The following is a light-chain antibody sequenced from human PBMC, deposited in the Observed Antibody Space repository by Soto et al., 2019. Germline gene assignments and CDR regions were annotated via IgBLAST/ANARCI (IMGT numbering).Light chain of an antibody. J-gene: IGKJ1*01. V-gene: IGKV3-20*01. CDR3: QQYGSSPT. Sequence: EIVLTQSPGTLSMSPGERVTLSCRASQSVNTYHLAWYQQRPGQAPRLLISGASVRATGIPDRFSGSGSGTDFTLTISRLEPEDFAGYYCQQYGSSPTFGQGTKVDLK. CDR2: GAS. CDR1: QSVNTYH.